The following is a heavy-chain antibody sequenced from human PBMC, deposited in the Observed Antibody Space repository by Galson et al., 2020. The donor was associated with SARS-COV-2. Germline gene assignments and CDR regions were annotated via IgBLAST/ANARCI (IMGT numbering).Heavy chain of an antibody. Sequence: GGSLRLSCAASGFSFSTYWMTWVRQPPEKGLEWVATIERDGSTTHYVDSVKGRFTISRDNARNSLYLHMNSLKAEDTAIYFCAGDPGEYWGQGTLVTVSS. CDR3: AGDPGEY. J-gene: IGHJ4*02. CDR2: IERDGSTT. CDR1: GFSFSTYW. V-gene: IGHV3-7*03. D-gene: IGHD3-16*01.